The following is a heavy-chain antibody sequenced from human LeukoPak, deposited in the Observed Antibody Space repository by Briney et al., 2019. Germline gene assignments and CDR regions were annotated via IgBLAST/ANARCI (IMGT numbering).Heavy chain of an antibody. Sequence: PSETLSLTCTVSGGSISSYYWSWIRQPPGKGLEWFGYIYYSGSTNYNPSLKSRVTISVDTSKNQFSLKLSSVTAADTAVYYCAGGDYDSSGAGTDYWGQGTLVTVSS. CDR2: IYYSGST. V-gene: IGHV4-59*01. CDR3: AGGDYDSSGAGTDY. CDR1: GGSISSYY. J-gene: IGHJ4*02. D-gene: IGHD3-22*01.